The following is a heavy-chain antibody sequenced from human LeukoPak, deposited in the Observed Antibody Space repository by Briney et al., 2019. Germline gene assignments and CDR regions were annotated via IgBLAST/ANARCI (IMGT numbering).Heavy chain of an antibody. V-gene: IGHV4-59*01. CDR1: GGSTSSYY. Sequence: SETLSLTYTVSGGSTSSYYWSWIRQPPGKGLEWIGYIYYSGSTNYNPSLKSRVTISVDTSKNQFSLKLSSVTAADTAVYYCARLIAAAAPYFDYWGQGTLVTVSS. D-gene: IGHD6-13*01. CDR3: ARLIAAAAPYFDY. J-gene: IGHJ4*02. CDR2: IYYSGST.